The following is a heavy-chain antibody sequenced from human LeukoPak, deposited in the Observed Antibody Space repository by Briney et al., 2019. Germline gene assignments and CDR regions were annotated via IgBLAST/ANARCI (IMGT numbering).Heavy chain of an antibody. CDR2: ISSSSSYI. CDR1: GFTFSSYS. V-gene: IGHV3-21*01. CDR3: ARGYFDWLLYRPDAFDI. J-gene: IGHJ3*02. Sequence: GGSLRPSCAASGFTFSSYSMNWVRQAPGKGLEWVSSISSSSSYIYYADSVKGRFTISRDNAKNSLYLQMNSLRAEDAAVFYCARGYFDWLLYRPDAFDIWGQGTMVTVSS. D-gene: IGHD3-9*01.